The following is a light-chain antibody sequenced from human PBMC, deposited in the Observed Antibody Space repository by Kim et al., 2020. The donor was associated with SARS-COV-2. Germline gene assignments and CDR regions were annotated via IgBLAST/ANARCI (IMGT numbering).Light chain of an antibody. CDR3: NSRDSSGNHLV. J-gene: IGLJ3*02. CDR1: SLRNYY. Sequence: SSELTQAPAVSVALGQTVRITCQGDSLRNYYASWYQQKPRQAPVVVIYGRNDRPSGIPDRFSGSNSGNTASLTITGAQAEDEANYYCNSRDSSGNHLVFGGGTQLTVL. V-gene: IGLV3-19*01. CDR2: GRN.